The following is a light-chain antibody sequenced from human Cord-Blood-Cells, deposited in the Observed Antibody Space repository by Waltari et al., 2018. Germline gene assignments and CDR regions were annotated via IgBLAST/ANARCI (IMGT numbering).Light chain of an antibody. CDR1: QSVSSY. J-gene: IGKJ3*01. CDR2: DAS. CDR3: QQRSNIFT. Sequence: EIVLTQSPATLSLSPGERATRSCRASQSVSSYLAWYQQKPGQAPRLLIYDASNRATGIPARFSGSGSGTDFTLTISSLEPEDFAVYYCQQRSNIFTFGPGTKVDIK. V-gene: IGKV3-11*01.